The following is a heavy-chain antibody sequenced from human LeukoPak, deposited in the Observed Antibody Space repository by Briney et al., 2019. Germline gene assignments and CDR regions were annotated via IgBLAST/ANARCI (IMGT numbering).Heavy chain of an antibody. CDR3: AREGSQSASGTYPGND. CDR2: IGTSGSPI. V-gene: IGHV3-11*04. CDR1: GFTFSDYY. Sequence: PGGSLRLSCVASGFTFSDYYMSWIRQAPGKGLEWVSYIGTSGSPIYYADSVKGRFTISRDNARNSLYPQMKSLRAEDTAVYYCAREGSQSASGTYPGNDWGQGTLVTVSS. D-gene: IGHD1-26*01. J-gene: IGHJ4*02.